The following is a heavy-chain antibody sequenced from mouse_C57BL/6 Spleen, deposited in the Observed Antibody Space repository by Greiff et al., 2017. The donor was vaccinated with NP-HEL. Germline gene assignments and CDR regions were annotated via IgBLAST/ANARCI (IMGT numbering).Heavy chain of an antibody. J-gene: IGHJ4*01. CDR3: VYGSSHYYAMDY. Sequence: QVQLQQSGAELAKPGASVKLSCKASGYTFTSYWMHWVKQRPGQGLEWIGYINPSSGYTKYNQKFKDKATLTADKSSSTAYMQLSSLTYEDSAVYYCVYGSSHYYAMDYWGQGTSVTVSS. D-gene: IGHD1-1*01. V-gene: IGHV1-7*01. CDR1: GYTFTSYW. CDR2: INPSSGYT.